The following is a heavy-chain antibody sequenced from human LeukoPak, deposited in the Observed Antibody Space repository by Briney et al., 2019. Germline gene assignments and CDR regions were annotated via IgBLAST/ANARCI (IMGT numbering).Heavy chain of an antibody. V-gene: IGHV3-9*01. CDR3: ASGVVPAAADYYGMDV. Sequence: PGRSLRLSCAASGFTFDDYAMHWVRQAPGKGLEWVSGISWNSGSIGYADSVKGRFTISRDNAKNSLYLQMNSLRAEDTAVYYCASGVVPAAADYYGMDVWGQGTTVTVSS. CDR2: ISWNSGSI. CDR1: GFTFDDYA. D-gene: IGHD2-2*01. J-gene: IGHJ6*02.